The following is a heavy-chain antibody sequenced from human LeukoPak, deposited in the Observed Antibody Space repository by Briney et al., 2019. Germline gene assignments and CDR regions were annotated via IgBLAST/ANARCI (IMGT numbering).Heavy chain of an antibody. J-gene: IGHJ4*02. CDR1: GFTFSSYG. V-gene: IGHV3-30*18. Sequence: GGSLRLSCAASGFTFSSYGMRWVRQAPGKGLEWVAVISYDGSNKYYADSVKGRFTISRDNSKNTLYLQMNSLRAEDTAVYYCAKDPTPWIQLPYFDYWGQGTLVTVSS. CDR2: ISYDGSNK. CDR3: AKDPTPWIQLPYFDY. D-gene: IGHD5-18*01.